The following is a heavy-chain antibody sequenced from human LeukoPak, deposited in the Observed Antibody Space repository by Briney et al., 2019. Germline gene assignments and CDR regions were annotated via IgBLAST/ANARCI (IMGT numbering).Heavy chain of an antibody. D-gene: IGHD3-22*01. Sequence: PSETLSLTCTVSGGSISSYYWSWIRQPPGKGLEWIGYIYYSGSTNYNPSLKSRVTISVDTSKNQFSLKLSSVTAADTAVYYCARGLGYYDSSGYYYYFDYWGQGTLVTVSS. CDR3: ARGLGYYDSSGYYYYFDY. V-gene: IGHV4-59*01. CDR2: IYYSGST. J-gene: IGHJ4*02. CDR1: GGSISSYY.